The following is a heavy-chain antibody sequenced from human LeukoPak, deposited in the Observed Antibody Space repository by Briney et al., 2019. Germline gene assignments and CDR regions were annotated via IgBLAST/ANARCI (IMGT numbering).Heavy chain of an antibody. CDR1: GGTFSSYA. CDR3: ARTYSSGWYG. V-gene: IGHV1-69*04. D-gene: IGHD6-19*01. J-gene: IGHJ4*02. Sequence: ASVKVSFKASGGTFSSYAISWVRQAPGQGLEWMGRIIPILGIANYAQKFQGRVTITADKSTSTAYMELSSLRSEDTAVYYCARTYSSGWYGWGQGTLVTVSS. CDR2: IIPILGIA.